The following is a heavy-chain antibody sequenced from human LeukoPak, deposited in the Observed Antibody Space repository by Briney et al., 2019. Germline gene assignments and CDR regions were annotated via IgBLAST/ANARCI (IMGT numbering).Heavy chain of an antibody. CDR3: ATTDSSGYWGAFDI. D-gene: IGHD3-22*01. CDR1: GYTLTELS. Sequence: ASVKVSCKVSGYTLTELSMHWVRQAPGKGLEWMGGFDPEDGETIYAQKSQGRVTMTEDTSTDTAYMELSSLRSEDTAVYYCATTDSSGYWGAFDIWGQGTMVTVSS. J-gene: IGHJ3*02. V-gene: IGHV1-24*01. CDR2: FDPEDGET.